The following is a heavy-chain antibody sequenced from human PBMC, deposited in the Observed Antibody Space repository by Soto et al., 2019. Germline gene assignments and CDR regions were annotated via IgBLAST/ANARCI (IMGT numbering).Heavy chain of an antibody. Sequence: QVQLVESGGGVVQPGRSLRLSCAASGFTFSSYGMHWVRQAPGKGLEWVAVISYDGSNKYYADSVKGRFTISRDNSKNTLYLQMISLRAEDTAVYYCAKDVGVYAFDIWGQGTMVTVSS. CDR3: AKDVGVYAFDI. CDR1: GFTFSSYG. V-gene: IGHV3-30*18. CDR2: ISYDGSNK. J-gene: IGHJ3*02.